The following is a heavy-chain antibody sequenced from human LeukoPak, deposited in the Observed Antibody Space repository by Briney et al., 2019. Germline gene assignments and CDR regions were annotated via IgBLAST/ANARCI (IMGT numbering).Heavy chain of an antibody. J-gene: IGHJ4*02. CDR1: GFTFSRYW. V-gene: IGHV3-74*01. D-gene: IGHD2-15*01. CDR3: PALEDDYPDY. Sequence: GGSLRLCCVASGFTFSRYWMHWVRQAPGQGLVWVSCINSHGGSIYYADSVKGRFTISRDNAKNTLYLQMDTLRVEATAVYYCPALEDDYPDYWGQGTLVAVSS. CDR2: INSHGGSI.